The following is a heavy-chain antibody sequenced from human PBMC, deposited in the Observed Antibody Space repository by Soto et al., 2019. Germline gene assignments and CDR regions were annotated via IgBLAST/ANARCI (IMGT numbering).Heavy chain of an antibody. Sequence: EVQLLESGGGLVQPGGSLRLSCAASGFTFSNYAMSWVRQAPGKGLGWVSAISGSGGSTYYADSVTGRFTISRDNSKNTLFLQMNSLRAEDTAVYFCAKRPVLAAISVRHYFDYWGQGPLVTVSS. CDR3: AKRPVLAAISVRHYFDY. CDR2: ISGSGGST. J-gene: IGHJ4*02. CDR1: GFTFSNYA. D-gene: IGHD3-3*02. V-gene: IGHV3-23*01.